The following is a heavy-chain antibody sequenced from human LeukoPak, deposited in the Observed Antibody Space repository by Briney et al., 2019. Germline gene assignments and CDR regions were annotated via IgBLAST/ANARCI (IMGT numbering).Heavy chain of an antibody. V-gene: IGHV4-59*08. CDR2: IYYSGST. J-gene: IGHJ4*02. CDR3: ARHLYGGLFDY. Sequence: PSETLPLTCTVSGGSISSYYWSWIRQPQGKALEWIGYIYYSGSTNYNPSLKSRVTISVDTSKNQFSLKLSSVTAADTAVYYCARHLYGGLFDYWGQGTLVTVSS. D-gene: IGHD4-23*01. CDR1: GGSISSYY.